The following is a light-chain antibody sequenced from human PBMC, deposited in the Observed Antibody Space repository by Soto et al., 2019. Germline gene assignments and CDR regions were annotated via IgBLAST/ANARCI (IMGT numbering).Light chain of an antibody. J-gene: IGKJ1*01. CDR3: QQYGSSLET. V-gene: IGKV3-20*01. CDR1: QSVSSSY. CDR2: GAS. Sequence: EIVLTQSPGTLSLSPGERATLSCRASQSVSSSYLAWYQKKPGQAPRRLIYGASSRATGIPDRFSGSGSGTDFTLTISRLEPEDFAVYYCQQYGSSLETFGQGTKVEIK.